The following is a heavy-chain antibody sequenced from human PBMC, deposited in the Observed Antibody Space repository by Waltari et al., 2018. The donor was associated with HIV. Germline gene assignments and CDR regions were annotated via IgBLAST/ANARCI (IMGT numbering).Heavy chain of an antibody. V-gene: IGHV1-8*01. CDR2: MNPNSKKT. J-gene: IGHJ4*02. Sequence: QVQLVQSGAEVKKPGASGKVSCKAAGYTFTSFDINWVRKATGQGLEWMGWMNPNSKKTGFAQKFQGRISMTRNTSIGTAYMELSSLRSLDTAVYYCARTFNGDLDYWGQGTLVTVS. CDR3: ARTFNGDLDY. CDR1: GYTFTSFD. D-gene: IGHD2-21*02.